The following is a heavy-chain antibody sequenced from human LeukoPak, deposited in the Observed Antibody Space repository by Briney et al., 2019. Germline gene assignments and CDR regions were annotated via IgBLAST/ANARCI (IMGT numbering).Heavy chain of an antibody. Sequence: TSETLSLTCTVSGGSISSSSYYWGWIRQPPGKGLEWIGSIYYSGSTYYNPSLKSRVTISVDTSKNQFSLKLSSVTAADTAVYYCARVGRRFGELFSWFDPWGQGTLVTVSS. CDR1: GGSISSSSYY. V-gene: IGHV4-39*07. D-gene: IGHD3-10*01. J-gene: IGHJ5*02. CDR2: IYYSGST. CDR3: ARVGRRFGELFSWFDP.